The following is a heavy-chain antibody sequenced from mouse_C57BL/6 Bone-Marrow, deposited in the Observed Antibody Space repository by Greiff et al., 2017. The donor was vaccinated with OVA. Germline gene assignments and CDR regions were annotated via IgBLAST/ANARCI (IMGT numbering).Heavy chain of an antibody. V-gene: IGHV14-4*01. J-gene: IGHJ3*01. Sequence: EVKLMESGAELVRPGASVKLSCTASGFNIKDDYMHWVKQRPEQGLEWIGWIDPENGDTEYASKFQGKATLTEDTASNTAYLQRSSLTSEDTAVYYCTPYYYGSSPWFAYWGQGTLVTVSA. CDR2: IDPENGDT. CDR3: TPYYYGSSPWFAY. D-gene: IGHD1-1*01. CDR1: GFNIKDDY.